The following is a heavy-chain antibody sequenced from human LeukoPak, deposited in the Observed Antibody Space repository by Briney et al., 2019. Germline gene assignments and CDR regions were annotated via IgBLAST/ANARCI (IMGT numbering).Heavy chain of an antibody. D-gene: IGHD2-21*02. CDR3: ARDQIMVTTILDYYYGMDV. CDR1: GFTFSSYV. Sequence: GGSLRLSCAASGFTFSSYVMHWVRQAPGKGLEWVATISYDGSNKSHADSVKGRFTISRGNSKNTLYLQMNSLRAEDTAAYYCARDQIMVTTILDYYYGMDVWGQGTTVTVSS. CDR2: ISYDGSNK. V-gene: IGHV3-30-3*01. J-gene: IGHJ6*02.